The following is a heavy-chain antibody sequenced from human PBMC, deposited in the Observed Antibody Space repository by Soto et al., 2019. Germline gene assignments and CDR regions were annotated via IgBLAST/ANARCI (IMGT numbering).Heavy chain of an antibody. J-gene: IGHJ6*02. CDR1: GATFTSYA. CDR3: ARQGSNEYYYYGMDV. Sequence: QFRLVRSGAGLKKPGPSGKVSCKASGATFTSYAITWGRQPPGQGLEWMGGIIRIFGTPDYAQRFQGRVTITADESTSTAYMELSSLRSEDTAVYYCARQGSNEYYYYGMDVWGQGTTVTVSS. CDR2: IIRIFGTP. D-gene: IGHD3-10*01. V-gene: IGHV1-69*12.